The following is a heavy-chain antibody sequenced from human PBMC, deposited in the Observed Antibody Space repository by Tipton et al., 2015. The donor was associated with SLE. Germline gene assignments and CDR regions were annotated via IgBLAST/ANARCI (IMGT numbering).Heavy chain of an antibody. D-gene: IGHD5-12*01. CDR1: GGSISSHY. Sequence: TLSLTCTVSGGSISSHYWSWIRQPPGKGLEWIGYIYYSGSTNYNPSLKSRVTISVDTSKSQFSLKLSSVTAADTAVYYCARAGYSGYDYNYWGQGTLVTVSS. J-gene: IGHJ4*02. CDR2: IYYSGST. CDR3: ARAGYSGYDYNY. V-gene: IGHV4-59*11.